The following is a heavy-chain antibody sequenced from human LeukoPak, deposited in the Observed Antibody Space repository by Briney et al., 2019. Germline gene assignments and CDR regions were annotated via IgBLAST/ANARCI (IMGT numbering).Heavy chain of an antibody. CDR3: ARAEAVAGTIFDY. CDR2: IYYSGST. V-gene: IGHV4-59*01. D-gene: IGHD6-19*01. Sequence: PSETLPLTCTVSGGSISSYYWSWIRQPPGKGLEWIGYIYYSGSTNYNPSLKSRVTISVDTSKNQFSLKLSSVTAADTAVYYCARAEAVAGTIFDYWGQGTLVTVSS. J-gene: IGHJ4*02. CDR1: GGSISSYY.